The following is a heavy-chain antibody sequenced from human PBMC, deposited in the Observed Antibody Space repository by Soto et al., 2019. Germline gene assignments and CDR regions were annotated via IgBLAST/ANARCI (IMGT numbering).Heavy chain of an antibody. V-gene: IGHV1-69*12. CDR1: GGTFSSYA. J-gene: IGHJ6*02. CDR2: IIPIFGTA. Sequence: QVQLVQSGAEVKKPGSSVKVSCKASGGTFSSYAISWVRQAPGQGLEWMGGIIPIFGTADYAQKFQGRVTITADESTSTAYMELSSLRSEDTVVYYCASHSGSSPEGRYYYGVDVWGQGTTVTVSS. D-gene: IGHD1-26*01. CDR3: ASHSGSSPEGRYYYGVDV.